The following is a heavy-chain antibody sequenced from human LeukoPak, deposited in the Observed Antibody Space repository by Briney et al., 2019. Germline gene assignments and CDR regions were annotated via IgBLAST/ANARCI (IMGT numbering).Heavy chain of an antibody. Sequence: GGSLRPSCAVSGFTFSEYWMSWVRQAPGKGLEWVANMKRDGSEIYYVDSVKGRFTISRDNAKNSLYLQMDSLRAEDTAVYYCARESGRLTNWFDPWGQGTLVTVSS. CDR3: ARESGRLTNWFDP. J-gene: IGHJ5*02. CDR2: MKRDGSEI. V-gene: IGHV3-7*01. D-gene: IGHD2-21*02. CDR1: GFTFSEYW.